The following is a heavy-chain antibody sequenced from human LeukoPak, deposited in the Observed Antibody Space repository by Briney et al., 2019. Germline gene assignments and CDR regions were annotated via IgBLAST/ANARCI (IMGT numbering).Heavy chain of an antibody. D-gene: IGHD1-26*01. CDR1: GFAFSSYG. J-gene: IGHJ4*02. V-gene: IGHV3-33*01. CDR2: IWYDGSNK. Sequence: GGSLRLSCAASGFAFSSYGMNWVRQAPGNRLEWVAVIWYDGSNKYYADSVKGRFTISRDNSKNTLYLQMNSLRAEDTAVYYCASTMGATRSLDYWGQGTLVTVSS. CDR3: ASTMGATRSLDY.